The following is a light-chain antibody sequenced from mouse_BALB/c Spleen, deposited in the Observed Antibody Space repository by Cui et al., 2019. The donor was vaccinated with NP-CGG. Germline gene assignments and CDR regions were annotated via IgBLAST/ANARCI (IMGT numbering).Light chain of an antibody. Sequence: AVVTPESALTTSPGETVTLTCRSSTGAVTTSNYANWVQEKSDHLFTGLIGGTNNRVPGVPARFSGSLIGDKAALTITGAQTEDEAIYFCALWYSNHWVFGGGTKLTVL. CDR3: ALWYSNHWV. V-gene: IGLV1*01. CDR2: GTN. J-gene: IGLJ1*01. CDR1: TGAVTTSNY.